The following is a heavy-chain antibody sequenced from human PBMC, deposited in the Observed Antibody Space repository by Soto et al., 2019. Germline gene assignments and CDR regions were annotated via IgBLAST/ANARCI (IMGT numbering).Heavy chain of an antibody. CDR2: IYWDDDK. D-gene: IGHD4-4*01. V-gene: IGHV2-5*02. CDR3: VHKDYSNWFDP. J-gene: IGHJ5*02. CDR1: GFSLSTSGVG. Sequence: QITLKESGPTVVKPTQTLTLTCTFSGFSLSTSGVGVGWIRQPPGKALEWLALIYWDDDKRYSPSLKSRLTITKVTSKNKVVLTVTNMDPVDTDTYYCVHKDYSNWFDPWGQGTLVTVSS.